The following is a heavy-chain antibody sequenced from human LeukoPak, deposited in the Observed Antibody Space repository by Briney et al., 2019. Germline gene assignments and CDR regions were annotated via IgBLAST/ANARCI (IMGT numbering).Heavy chain of an antibody. Sequence: AGGSLRLSCAASGFTFSNAWMNWVRQAPGKGLEWVGRIKSKTDGGTTDYAAPVKGRFTISRDDSKNTLYLQMNSLKTEDTAVYYCTTTPTKYYDFWSAYNDYWGQGTLVTVSS. V-gene: IGHV3-15*07. CDR1: GFTFSNAW. CDR2: IKSKTDGGTT. CDR3: TTTPTKYYDFWSAYNDY. J-gene: IGHJ4*02. D-gene: IGHD3-3*01.